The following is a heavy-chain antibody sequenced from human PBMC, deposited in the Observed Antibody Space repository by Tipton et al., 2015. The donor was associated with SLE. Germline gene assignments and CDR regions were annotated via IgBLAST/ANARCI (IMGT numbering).Heavy chain of an antibody. J-gene: IGHJ5*02. CDR3: ARHGGATPFDP. Sequence: TLSLTCSVSGGSIITDSYFWGWIRLPPGKGLEWIGAMSYSGPTTYNPSLRSRVSISMDTSENQFSLRLTSVAAADTAVYYCARHGGATPFDPWGQGTLVTVPS. CDR2: MSYSGPT. CDR1: GGSIITDSYF. V-gene: IGHV4-39*07. D-gene: IGHD4/OR15-4a*01.